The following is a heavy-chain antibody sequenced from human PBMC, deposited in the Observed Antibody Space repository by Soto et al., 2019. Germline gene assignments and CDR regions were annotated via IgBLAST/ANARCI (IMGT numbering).Heavy chain of an antibody. CDR2: TYYRSKWYN. D-gene: IGHD6-13*01. CDR1: VDSVSSNSAA. V-gene: IGHV6-1*01. CDR3: ARAPYSSSWSRYYYYGMDV. Sequence: SQTLSLTCAISVDSVSSNSAAWNWIRQSPSRGLEWLGRTYYRSKWYNDYAVSVKSRITINPDTSKNQFSLQLNSVTPEDTAVYYCARAPYSSSWSRYYYYGMDVWGQGYTVTVS. J-gene: IGHJ6*02.